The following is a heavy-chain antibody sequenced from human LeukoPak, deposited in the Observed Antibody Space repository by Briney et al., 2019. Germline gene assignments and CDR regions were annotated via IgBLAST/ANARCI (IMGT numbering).Heavy chain of an antibody. V-gene: IGHV4-59*01. CDR2: IYYSGST. Sequence: PSETLSLTCTASGGPISTYYWSWIRQPPGKGLEWIGYIYYSGSTNYTPSLKSRVTLSVDTSKNQFSLKLSSVTAADTAVYYCARGFGELLSDFQHWGQGTLVTVSS. CDR3: ARGFGELLSDFQH. CDR1: GGPISTYY. D-gene: IGHD3-10*01. J-gene: IGHJ1*01.